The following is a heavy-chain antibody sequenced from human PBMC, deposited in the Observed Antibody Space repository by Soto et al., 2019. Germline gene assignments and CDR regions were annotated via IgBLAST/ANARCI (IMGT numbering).Heavy chain of an antibody. CDR1: GGSISSYY. Sequence: SETLSLTCTVSGGSISSYYWSWIRQPPGKGLEWIGYIYYSGSTNYNPSLKSRVTISVDTSKNQFSLKLSSVTAADTAVYYCARGYYDSSGYSWAYYFDYWGQGTLVTVSS. CDR2: IYYSGST. D-gene: IGHD3-22*01. V-gene: IGHV4-59*01. J-gene: IGHJ4*02. CDR3: ARGYYDSSGYSWAYYFDY.